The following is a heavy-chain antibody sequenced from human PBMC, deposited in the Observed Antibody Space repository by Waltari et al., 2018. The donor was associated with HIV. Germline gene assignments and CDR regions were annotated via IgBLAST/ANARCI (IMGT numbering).Heavy chain of an antibody. J-gene: IGHJ4*02. D-gene: IGHD3-3*01. CDR2: IYYSLST. V-gene: IGHV4-59*01. CDR3: ARVPQPPSLDWLPPPGFDH. CDR1: GASIGRDY. Sequence: QVQLQESGPGLVKPPETLSLTCSVSGASIGRDYWSWVRQPPGQGLDWIGYIYYSLSTQYKPSLKSRVTISADTSKNQFSLECTSVSAADTAVYYCARVPQPPSLDWLPPPGFDHWGPGILVTVSS.